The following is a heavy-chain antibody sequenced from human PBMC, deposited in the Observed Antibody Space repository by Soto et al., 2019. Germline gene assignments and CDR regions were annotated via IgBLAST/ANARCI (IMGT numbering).Heavy chain of an antibody. CDR2: IWYDGSNK. J-gene: IGHJ4*02. V-gene: IGHV3-33*01. CDR3: ARVDIVGATRALDY. D-gene: IGHD1-26*01. CDR1: GFTFSSYG. Sequence: PGGSLRLSCAASGFTFSSYGMHWVRQAPGKGLEWVAVIWYDGSNKYYADSVKGRFTISRDNSKNTLYLQMNSLRAEDTAVYYCARVDIVGATRALDYWGQGTLVTVSS.